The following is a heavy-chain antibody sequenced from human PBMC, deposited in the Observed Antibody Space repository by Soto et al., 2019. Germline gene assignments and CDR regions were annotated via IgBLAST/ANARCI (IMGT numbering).Heavy chain of an antibody. CDR2: MNPNSGNT. J-gene: IGHJ6*02. CDR1: GYTFTSYD. CDR3: ARGLDRITMIVVDFGYYYGMGV. V-gene: IGHV1-8*01. D-gene: IGHD3-22*01. Sequence: GASVKVSCKASGYTFTSYDINWVRQATGQGLEWMGWMNPNSGNTGYAQKFQGRVTMTRNTSISTAYMELSSLRSEDTAVYYCARGLDRITMIVVDFGYYYGMGVWGQGTTVTVFS.